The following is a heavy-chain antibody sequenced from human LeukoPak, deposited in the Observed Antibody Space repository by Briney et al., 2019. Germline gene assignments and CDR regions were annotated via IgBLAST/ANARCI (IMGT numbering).Heavy chain of an antibody. V-gene: IGHV3-9*01. CDR1: GFTFDDYA. CDR3: AKGERYYDILTGPYFI. J-gene: IGHJ3*02. CDR2: ISWNSGSI. D-gene: IGHD3-9*01. Sequence: PGRSLRLSCAASGFTFDDYAMHWVRQAPGKGLEWVSGISWNSGSIGYADSVKGRFTISRDNAKNSLYLQMNSLRAEDTALYYCAKGERYYDILTGPYFIWGQGTMVTVSS.